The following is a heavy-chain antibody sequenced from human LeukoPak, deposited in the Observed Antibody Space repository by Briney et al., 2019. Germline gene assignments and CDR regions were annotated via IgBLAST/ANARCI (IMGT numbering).Heavy chain of an antibody. CDR2: ISAYSGNT. D-gene: IGHD3-22*01. V-gene: IGHV1-18*01. CDR3: ARDHPITMIVVVNADAFDI. Sequence: ASVKVSCKASGYTFTNYGISWVRQAPGQGLEWMGWISAYSGNTNYAQKLQGRVTMTTDTSTSTAYMELRSLRSDDTAVYYCARDHPITMIVVVNADAFDIWGQGTMVTVSS. CDR1: GYTFTNYG. J-gene: IGHJ3*02.